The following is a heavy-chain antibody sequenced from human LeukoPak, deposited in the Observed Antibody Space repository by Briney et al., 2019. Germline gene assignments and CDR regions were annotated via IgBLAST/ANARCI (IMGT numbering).Heavy chain of an antibody. V-gene: IGHV4-38-2*02. D-gene: IGHD2-8*02. CDR3: ARLPHCPGGKCRDGGVHIDY. CDR2: NHHSGSA. J-gene: IGHJ4*02. CDR1: GYSISRGYY. Sequence: PSETLSLTCSVSGYSISRGYYWGWIRQPPGQGLEWIGSNHHSGSAYYKSSLKSRVTISVDTSRNQFSMKLSSVTAADTAVYYCARLPHCPGGKCRDGGVHIDYWGQGTLVTVSS.